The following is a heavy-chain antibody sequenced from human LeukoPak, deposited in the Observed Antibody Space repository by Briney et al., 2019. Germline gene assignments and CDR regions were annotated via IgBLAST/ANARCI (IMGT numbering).Heavy chain of an antibody. V-gene: IGHV3-23*01. CDR3: AKVSLYYYGMDV. Sequence: PGGSLRLSCAASGFTFSSHAMSWVRQASGKGLEWVSAISGSGGSTHYADSVKGRFTISRDNSKNTLYLQMNSPRAEDTAVYYCAKVSLYYYGMDVWGQGTTVTVSS. CDR1: GFTFSSHA. CDR2: ISGSGGST. J-gene: IGHJ6*02.